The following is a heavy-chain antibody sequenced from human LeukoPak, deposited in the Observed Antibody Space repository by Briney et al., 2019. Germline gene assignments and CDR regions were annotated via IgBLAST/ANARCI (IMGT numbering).Heavy chain of an antibody. CDR3: ARRGGGGRSDALDI. CDR1: GFAFSTYV. D-gene: IGHD2-21*01. J-gene: IGHJ3*02. V-gene: IGHV3-48*02. CDR2: SSTTGNTI. Sequence: GGSLRLSCAASGFAFSTYVMHWVRQAPGKGLEWVSYSSTTGNTIHYTDSVKGRFTVSRDNAKNSLFLQMNSLRDEDTAVYYCARRGGGGRSDALDIWGQGTMVTVSS.